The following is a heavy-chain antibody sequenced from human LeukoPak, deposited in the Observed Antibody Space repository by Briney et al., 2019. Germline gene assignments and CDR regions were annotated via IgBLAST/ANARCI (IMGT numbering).Heavy chain of an antibody. Sequence: PGGSLRLSCAASGFTFSSYSMNWVRQAPGKGLEWVAVISYDGSNKYYADSVKGRFTISRDNSKNTLYLQMNSLRAEDTAVYYCARDQGISLIVVVIGDAFDIWGQGTMVTVSS. J-gene: IGHJ3*02. CDR1: GFTFSSYS. CDR2: ISYDGSNK. D-gene: IGHD3-22*01. V-gene: IGHV3-30*03. CDR3: ARDQGISLIVVVIGDAFDI.